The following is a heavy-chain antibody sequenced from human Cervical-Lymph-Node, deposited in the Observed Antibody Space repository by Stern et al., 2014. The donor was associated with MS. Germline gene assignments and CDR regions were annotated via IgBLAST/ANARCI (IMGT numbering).Heavy chain of an antibody. V-gene: IGHV4-31*03. D-gene: IGHD1-26*01. Sequence: QLQLQESGPGLVKPSQTLSLTCTVSGGSISSDGDCWNWIRQPPGKGLEWIGYISYSGNTYNNPSLKSRVTISVDTSKNQFSLKLSSVTAADTAVYYCARDGPQVGAGSFDIWGRGTMVTVSS. J-gene: IGHJ3*02. CDR2: ISYSGNT. CDR1: GGSISSDGDC. CDR3: ARDGPQVGAGSFDI.